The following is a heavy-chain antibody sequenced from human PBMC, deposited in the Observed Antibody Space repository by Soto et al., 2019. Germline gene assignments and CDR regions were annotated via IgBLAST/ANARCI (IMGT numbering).Heavy chain of an antibody. Sequence: EVQLVESGGGLVQPGGSLRLTCAASGFIFDSFALSWVRQAPGKGLEWVSGIGGSGGRTHYADSVKGRFTISRDNSKNTLYLQMSSLSAEDTAIYYCAKDRAFWFGEGGWFYPWGQGTLVTVSS. CDR2: IGGSGGRT. V-gene: IGHV3-23*04. CDR3: AKDRAFWFGEGGWFYP. D-gene: IGHD3-10*01. CDR1: GFIFDSFA. J-gene: IGHJ5*02.